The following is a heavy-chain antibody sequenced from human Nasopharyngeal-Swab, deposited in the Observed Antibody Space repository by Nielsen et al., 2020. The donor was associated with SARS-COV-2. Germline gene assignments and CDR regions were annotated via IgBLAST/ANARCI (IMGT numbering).Heavy chain of an antibody. CDR2: ISYDGSNK. Sequence: WIRQPPGKGLEWVAVISYDGSNKYYADSVKGRFTISRDNSKNTLYLQMNSLRAEDTAVYYCAKEPIVTMIVVVIDTYFDYWGQGTLVTVSS. V-gene: IGHV3-30*04. J-gene: IGHJ4*02. CDR3: AKEPIVTMIVVVIDTYFDY. D-gene: IGHD3-22*01.